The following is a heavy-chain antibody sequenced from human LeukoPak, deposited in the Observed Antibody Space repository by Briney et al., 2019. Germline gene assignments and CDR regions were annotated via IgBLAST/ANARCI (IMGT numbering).Heavy chain of an antibody. CDR2: ISGYNGNT. J-gene: IGHJ3*02. Sequence: GASVKVSCKASGYTFTSNGISWVRQAPGQGLEWMGWISGYNGNTNYAQKFQGRVTMTTDTSTSTAYMELRSLRSDDTAVYYCARVQMNSGSSDAFDIWGQGTMVTVSS. D-gene: IGHD1-26*01. CDR1: GYTFTSNG. V-gene: IGHV1-18*01. CDR3: ARVQMNSGSSDAFDI.